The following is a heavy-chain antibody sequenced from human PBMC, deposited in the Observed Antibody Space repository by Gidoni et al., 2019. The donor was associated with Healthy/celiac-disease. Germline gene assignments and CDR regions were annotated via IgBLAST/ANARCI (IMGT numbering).Heavy chain of an antibody. Sequence: QVQLVESGGGVVQPGRSLRLSCAASGCSLSSYGMHWVRQAPGKGLGWVAVIWYDGSNKYYAASVKGRFTISRDNSKNTLYLQMNSLRAEDTAVYYCARDPIVVVTAIHDAFDIWGQGTMVTVSS. V-gene: IGHV3-33*01. D-gene: IGHD2-21*02. CDR1: GCSLSSYG. J-gene: IGHJ3*02. CDR2: IWYDGSNK. CDR3: ARDPIVVVTAIHDAFDI.